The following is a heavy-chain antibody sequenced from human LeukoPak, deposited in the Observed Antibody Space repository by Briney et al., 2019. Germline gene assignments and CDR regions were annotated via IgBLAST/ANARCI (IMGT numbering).Heavy chain of an antibody. CDR2: IKQDGSEK. CDR1: GFTFSSYW. CDR3: ARDHIVGATNFDD. Sequence: GGSLRLSCSASGFTFSSYWMSWVRQAPGKGLEWVANIKQDGSEKYYVDSVKGRFTISRDNAKNSLYLQMNSLRAEDTAVYYCARDHIVGATNFDDWGQGTLVTVSS. V-gene: IGHV3-7*05. J-gene: IGHJ4*02. D-gene: IGHD1-26*01.